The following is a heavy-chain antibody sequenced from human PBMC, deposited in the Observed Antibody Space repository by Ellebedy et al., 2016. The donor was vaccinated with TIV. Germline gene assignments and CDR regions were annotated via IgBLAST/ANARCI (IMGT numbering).Heavy chain of an antibody. V-gene: IGHV4-38-2*02. CDR3: ARTYQMFADGGCEN. CDR2: INHSGDT. CDR1: AYTNTSGYH. J-gene: IGHJ4*02. D-gene: IGHD3-10*02. Sequence: SETLSLXCTVSAYTNTSGYHWGLVRQFPGKGLEWIGGINHSGDTYYNPSLESRVTISLDTPKNQFSLKLTSVTAADTAVYYCARTYQMFADGGCENWGQGTLVTVSS.